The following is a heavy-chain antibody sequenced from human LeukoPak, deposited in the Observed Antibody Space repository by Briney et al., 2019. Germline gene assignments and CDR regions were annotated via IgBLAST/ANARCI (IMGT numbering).Heavy chain of an antibody. CDR2: ISLAGQT. J-gene: IGHJ4*02. Sequence: SETLSLTCGVSGGSISVTNWWSWVRQPPGQGLEWIGEISLAGQTNYNPSLNGRVTMSLDKSSNQLSLHLTSVTAADTATYFCSRESGPFCPFGYWGQGTLVIVSS. V-gene: IGHV4/OR15-8*02. D-gene: IGHD1-26*01. CDR1: GGSISVTNW. CDR3: SRESGPFCPFGY.